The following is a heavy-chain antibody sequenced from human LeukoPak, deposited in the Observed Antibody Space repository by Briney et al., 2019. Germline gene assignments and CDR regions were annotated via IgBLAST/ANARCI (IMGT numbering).Heavy chain of an antibody. J-gene: IGHJ4*02. CDR1: GFTFSSYA. CDR3: ASGGGGMVIGDY. V-gene: IGHV3-23*01. Sequence: GGSLRLSCAASGFTFSSYAMSWVRQAPGKGLDWVSTISGSGGSTYYADSVKGRFTISRDNAKNSLYLQMNSLRADDTAVYYCASGGGGMVIGDYWGQGTLVTVSS. D-gene: IGHD3-16*01. CDR2: ISGSGGST.